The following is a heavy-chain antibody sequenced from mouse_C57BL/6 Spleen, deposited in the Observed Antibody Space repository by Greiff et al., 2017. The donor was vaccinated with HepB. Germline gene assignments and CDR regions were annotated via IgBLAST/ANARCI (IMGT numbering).Heavy chain of an antibody. D-gene: IGHD1-1*01. CDR3: ARYITTVVDYFDY. CDR2: INPSNGGT. Sequence: QVQLQQPGPELVKPGASVKLSCKASGYTFTSYWMHWVKQRPGQGLEWIGNINPSNGGTNYNEKFKSKATLTVDKSSSTAYMQLSSLTSEDSAVYYCARYITTVVDYFDYWGQGTTLTVSS. CDR1: GYTFTSYW. J-gene: IGHJ2*01. V-gene: IGHV1-53*01.